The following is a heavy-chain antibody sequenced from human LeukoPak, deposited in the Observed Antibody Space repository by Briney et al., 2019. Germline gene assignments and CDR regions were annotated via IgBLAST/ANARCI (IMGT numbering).Heavy chain of an antibody. Sequence: GGSLRLSCAASGFTFSSYAMSWVRQAPGKGLEWVSDIGGSGGRTYYADSVKGRFTISRDNSKNTLYLQMNSLRAEDTALYYCAVMVWGSYRPRDAFDIWGQGTMVTVSS. J-gene: IGHJ3*02. CDR1: GFTFSSYA. CDR3: AVMVWGSYRPRDAFDI. D-gene: IGHD3-16*02. V-gene: IGHV3-23*01. CDR2: IGGSGGRT.